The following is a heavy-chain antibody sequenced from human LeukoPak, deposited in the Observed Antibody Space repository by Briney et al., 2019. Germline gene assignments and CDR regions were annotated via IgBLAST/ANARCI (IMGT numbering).Heavy chain of an antibody. CDR2: IHPNSGGT. CDR1: GYTFTGYY. V-gene: IGHV1-2*02. CDR3: ARGKRLDAFDI. J-gene: IGHJ3*02. Sequence: ASVKVSCKASGYTFTGYYMHWVRQAPGQGLEWMGWIHPNSGGTNYAQKFQGRVTMTRETAISTAYMELRSLRSEDTAVYYCARGKRLDAFDIWGQGTMVTVSS.